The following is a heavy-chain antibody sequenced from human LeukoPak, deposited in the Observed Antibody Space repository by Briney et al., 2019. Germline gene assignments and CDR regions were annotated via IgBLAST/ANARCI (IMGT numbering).Heavy chain of an antibody. J-gene: IGHJ4*02. Sequence: PGGSLRLSCAASGFTFSSYAVHWVRQAPGKGLEWVAVISYDGSNKYYADSVKGRFTISRDNSKNTLYLQMNSLRAEDTAVYYCARDSGYYFDYWGQGTLVTVSS. V-gene: IGHV3-30*04. CDR2: ISYDGSNK. CDR3: ARDSGYYFDY. CDR1: GFTFSSYA.